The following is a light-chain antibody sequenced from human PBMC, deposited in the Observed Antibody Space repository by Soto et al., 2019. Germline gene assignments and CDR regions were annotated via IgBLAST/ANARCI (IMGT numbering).Light chain of an antibody. CDR1: SSDVGRYNY. V-gene: IGLV2-14*01. CDR3: SSYTSSHTVI. CDR2: DVS. J-gene: IGLJ2*01. Sequence: QSVLTQPASVSGSPGQSITISCIGTSSDVGRYNYVSWYRQHPAKAPKLIIYDVSFRPSGVSDRFSGSKSANTASLTISGLQAEDEADYYFSSYTSSHTVIFGGGTKLTVL.